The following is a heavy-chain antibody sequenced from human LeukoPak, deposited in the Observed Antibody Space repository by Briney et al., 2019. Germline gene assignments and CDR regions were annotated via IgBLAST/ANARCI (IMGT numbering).Heavy chain of an antibody. J-gene: IGHJ3*02. CDR3: ARGPSHYYDSSGYYYVTAFDT. D-gene: IGHD3-22*01. V-gene: IGHV3-7*04. Sequence: GGSLRLSCAASGFTFSSYWMSWVRQAPGKGLEWVANIKQDGSEKYYVDSVKGRFTISRDNAKNSLYLQMNSLRAEDTAVYYCARGPSHYYDSSGYYYVTAFDTWGQGTMVTVSS. CDR2: IKQDGSEK. CDR1: GFTFSSYW.